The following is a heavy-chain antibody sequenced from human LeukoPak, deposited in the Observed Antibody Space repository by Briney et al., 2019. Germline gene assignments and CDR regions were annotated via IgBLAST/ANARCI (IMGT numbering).Heavy chain of an antibody. CDR2: ISNHGTT. Sequence: PGGSLRLSCAASGSSVSTNYMSWVRQAPGVGLECVSVISNHGTTYYADSVKGRFSISRDNSKNTVFLQMNSLRAEDTAVYYCARDNTISGYYELGYWGQGTLVTVSS. J-gene: IGHJ4*02. CDR3: ARDNTISGYYELGY. V-gene: IGHV3-53*01. CDR1: GSSVSTNY. D-gene: IGHD3-22*01.